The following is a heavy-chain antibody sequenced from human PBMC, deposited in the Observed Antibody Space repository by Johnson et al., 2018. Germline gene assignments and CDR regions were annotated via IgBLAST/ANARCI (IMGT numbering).Heavy chain of an antibody. CDR1: GYSFSAYW. D-gene: IGHD2-21*02. V-gene: IGHV5-51*01. Sequence: EVQLVESGAVVTKPGESLKISCKASGYSFSAYWIGWVRQMPGKGLEWMGIIYPGDSDTRYSPSFQGQVTISAYKSISTAYLPGSSLKASDTAMYYCARHDQIVGMTVSVAFDVWGQGTKVTVS. CDR2: IYPGDSDT. J-gene: IGHJ3*01. CDR3: ARHDQIVGMTVSVAFDV.